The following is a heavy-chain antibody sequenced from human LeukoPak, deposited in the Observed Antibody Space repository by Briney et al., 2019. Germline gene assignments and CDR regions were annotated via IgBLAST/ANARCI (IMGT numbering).Heavy chain of an antibody. D-gene: IGHD3-16*01. V-gene: IGHV3-74*01. CDR3: ARHPAGGTFDY. J-gene: IGHJ4*02. Sequence: GGSLRLSCAASGFTFSSYWMHWVRQAPGKGLVWVSRINSDGSSTSYADSVKGRFTISRDNAKNSLFLQMNSLRAEDTAVYYCARHPAGGTFDYWGQGTLVTVSS. CDR1: GFTFSSYW. CDR2: INSDGSST.